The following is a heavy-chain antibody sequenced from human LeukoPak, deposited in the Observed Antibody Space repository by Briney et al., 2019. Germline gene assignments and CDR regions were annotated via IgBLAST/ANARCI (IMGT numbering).Heavy chain of an antibody. D-gene: IGHD3-10*01. CDR3: ARDRSPYYYGSGSYFDY. J-gene: IGHJ4*02. CDR2: IYYSGST. Sequence: SETLSLTCTVSGGSISSGSYYWSWIRQPAGKGLEWIGSIYYSGSTYYNPSLKGRVTISVDTSKNQFSLKLSSVTAADTAVYYCARDRSPYYYGSGSYFDYWGQGTLVTVSS. CDR1: GGSISSGSYY. V-gene: IGHV4-39*07.